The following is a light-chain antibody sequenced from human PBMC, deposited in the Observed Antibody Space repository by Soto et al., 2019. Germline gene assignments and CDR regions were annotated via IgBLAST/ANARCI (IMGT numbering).Light chain of an antibody. CDR3: QQYNNWPPLT. V-gene: IGKV3-15*01. CDR2: AAS. CDR1: QSVGSN. Sequence: EIVLTQFPGTLSLSPGERATLSCRASQSVGSNVAWYQHKPGQAPRLLIYAASTRATGLPARFSGSGSGTEFTLTISSLQSEDFAVYYCQQYNNWPPLTFXGGTKVDI. J-gene: IGKJ4*01.